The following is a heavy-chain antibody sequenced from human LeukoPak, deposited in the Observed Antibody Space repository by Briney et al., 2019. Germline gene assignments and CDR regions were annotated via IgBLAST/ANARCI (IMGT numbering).Heavy chain of an antibody. CDR3: ARWLHRFYYFDY. V-gene: IGHV4-38-2*02. D-gene: IGHD5-24*01. CDR1: GYSISSGYY. J-gene: IGHJ4*02. Sequence: SETLSLTCTVSGYSISSGYYWGWIRQPPGKGLEWIGRIYHSGSTYYNPSLKSRVTISVDTSKNQFSLKLSSVTAAETAVYYCARWLHRFYYFDYWGQGTLVTVSS. CDR2: IYHSGST.